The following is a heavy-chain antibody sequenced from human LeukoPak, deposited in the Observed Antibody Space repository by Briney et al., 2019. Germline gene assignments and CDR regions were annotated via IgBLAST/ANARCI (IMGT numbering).Heavy chain of an antibody. Sequence: PSETLSLTCTVSGGSISSYYWTWIRQTPGKGLEWMGYVYYTGSTNYNPSLKSRITISVDTSKNQFSLKLTSVTAADTAIYYCARSYRGYCSGGSCHSGYLDYWGQGSLVSVSA. D-gene: IGHD2-15*01. CDR3: ARSYRGYCSGGSCHSGYLDY. CDR2: VYYTGST. J-gene: IGHJ4*02. CDR1: GGSISSYY. V-gene: IGHV4-59*01.